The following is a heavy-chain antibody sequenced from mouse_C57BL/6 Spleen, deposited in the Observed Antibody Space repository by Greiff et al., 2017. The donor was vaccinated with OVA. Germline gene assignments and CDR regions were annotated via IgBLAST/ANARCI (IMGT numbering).Heavy chain of an antibody. J-gene: IGHJ4*01. V-gene: IGHV5-17*01. CDR1: GFTFSDYG. D-gene: IGHD4-1*01. Sequence: DVMLVESGGGLVKPGGSLKLSCAASGFTFSDYGMHWVRQAPEKGLEWVAYISSGSSTIYYADTVKGRFTISRDNAKNTLFLQMTSLRSEDTAMYYCARRNWENAMDYWGQGTSVTVSS. CDR3: ARRNWENAMDY. CDR2: ISSGSSTI.